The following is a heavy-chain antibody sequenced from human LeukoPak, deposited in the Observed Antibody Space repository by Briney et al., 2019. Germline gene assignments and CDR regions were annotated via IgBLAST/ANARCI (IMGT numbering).Heavy chain of an antibody. V-gene: IGHV4-61*02. CDR2: IYTSGST. CDR1: GGSISSGSYY. D-gene: IGHD3-3*01. Sequence: PSQTLSLTCTVSGGSISSGSYYWSWIRQPAGKGLEWIGRIYTSGSTNYNPSLKSRVTISVDTSKNQFSLKLSSVTAADTAVYYCAREATIFGGVIMDAFDIWGQGTMVTVPS. J-gene: IGHJ3*02. CDR3: AREATIFGGVIMDAFDI.